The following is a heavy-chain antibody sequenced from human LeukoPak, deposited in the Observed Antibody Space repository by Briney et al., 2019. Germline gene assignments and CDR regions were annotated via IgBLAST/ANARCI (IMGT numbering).Heavy chain of an antibody. CDR2: INPNSGGT. CDR3: ARSPLCEFWSGLRYYFDY. V-gene: IGHV1-2*02. D-gene: IGHD3-3*01. J-gene: IGHJ4*02. CDR1: GYTFTGYY. Sequence: ASVKVSCKASGYTFTGYYMHWVRQAPGRGLEWMGWINPNSGGTNYAQKFQGRVTMTRDTSVSTAYMELSRLRSDDTAVYYCARSPLCEFWSGLRYYFDYWGQGTLVTVSS.